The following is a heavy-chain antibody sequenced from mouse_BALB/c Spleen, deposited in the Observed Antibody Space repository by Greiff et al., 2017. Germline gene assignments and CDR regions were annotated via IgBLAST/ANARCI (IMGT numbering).Heavy chain of an antibody. Sequence: EVKLMESGGGLVQPGGSLRLSCATSGFTFTDYYMSWVRQPPGKALEWLGFIRNKANGYTTEYSASVKGRFTISRDNSQSILYLQMNTLRAEDSATYYCARGKGTGPFAYWGQGTLVTVSA. V-gene: IGHV7-3*02. CDR3: ARGKGTGPFAY. CDR1: GFTFTDYY. D-gene: IGHD4-1*01. J-gene: IGHJ3*01. CDR2: IRNKANGYTT.